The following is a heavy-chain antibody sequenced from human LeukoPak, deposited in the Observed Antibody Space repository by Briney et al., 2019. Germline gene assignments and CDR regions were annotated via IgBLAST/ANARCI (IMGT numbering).Heavy chain of an antibody. Sequence: SQTLSLTCAISGDSVSGNSAAWNWIRQSPSRGLEWLGRTYYRSKWYNDYAVSVKSRITINPDTSKNQFSLQLNSVTPEDTAVYYCARDRGLTTFGRYSSGGSCQGIWFDPWGQGTLVTVSS. CDR1: GDSVSGNSAA. D-gene: IGHD2-15*01. CDR3: ARDRGLTTFGRYSSGGSCQGIWFDP. V-gene: IGHV6-1*01. J-gene: IGHJ5*02. CDR2: TYYRSKWYN.